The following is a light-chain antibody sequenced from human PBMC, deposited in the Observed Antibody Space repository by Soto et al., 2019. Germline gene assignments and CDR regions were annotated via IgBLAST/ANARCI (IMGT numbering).Light chain of an antibody. V-gene: IGKV3-20*01. J-gene: IGKJ1*01. CDR1: LSVSSSY. Sequence: EIVLTQSPGTLSLSPGERATLSCRASLSVSSSYLAWYQQKPGQAPRLLIYGASSRATGIPDRFSGSGSGTDYTLTISSLQPDDFATYYCQQYNGYPRTFGQGTKVDIK. CDR2: GAS. CDR3: QQYNGYPRT.